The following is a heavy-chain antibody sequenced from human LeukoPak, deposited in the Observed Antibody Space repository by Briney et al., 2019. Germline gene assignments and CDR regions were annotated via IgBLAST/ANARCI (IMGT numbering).Heavy chain of an antibody. Sequence: ASVKVSCKASGYTFTAYYMYWVRQAPGQGLEWMGWINPNSGGTNYAQKFQGRVTMTRDTSISTAYMELSRLRSDDTAVYYCAGDPYSGYDRPRNWFDPWGQGTLVTVSS. J-gene: IGHJ5*02. D-gene: IGHD5-12*01. V-gene: IGHV1-2*02. CDR1: GYTFTAYY. CDR2: INPNSGGT. CDR3: AGDPYSGYDRPRNWFDP.